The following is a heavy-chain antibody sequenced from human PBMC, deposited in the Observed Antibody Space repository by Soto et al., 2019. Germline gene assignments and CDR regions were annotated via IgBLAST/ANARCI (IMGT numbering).Heavy chain of an antibody. V-gene: IGHV4-31*03. Sequence: QVQLQESGPGLVKPSQTLSLTCTVSGGSISSGGYYWSWIRQHPGKVLEWIGYIYYSGSTYYNPSLKSRVTISVDTSKNQFSLKLSSVTAADTAVYYCARAKRTYYDFWSGYCSFDYWGQGTLVTVSS. D-gene: IGHD3-3*01. J-gene: IGHJ4*02. CDR1: GGSISSGGYY. CDR3: ARAKRTYYDFWSGYCSFDY. CDR2: IYYSGST.